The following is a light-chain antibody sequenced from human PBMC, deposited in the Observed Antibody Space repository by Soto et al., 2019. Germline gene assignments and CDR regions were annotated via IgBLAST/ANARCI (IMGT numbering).Light chain of an antibody. CDR3: QQRSNLIT. Sequence: PGEGATLSCRASQSVSSSHLAWYQHKPGQAPRLLIYAASSRATGSPDRFSGSGSGTDFTLTISSLEPEDFAVYYCQQRSNLITFGQGTRLEI. CDR2: AAS. J-gene: IGKJ5*01. V-gene: IGKV3D-20*02. CDR1: QSVSSSH.